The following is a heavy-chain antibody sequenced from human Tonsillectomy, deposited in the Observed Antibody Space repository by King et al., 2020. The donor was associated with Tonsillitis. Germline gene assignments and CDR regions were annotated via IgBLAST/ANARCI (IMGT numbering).Heavy chain of an antibody. Sequence: QVQLVESGAEVKKPGASVKVSCKASGYSFTTYGISWVRQAPGQGLEWMGWISGYNNKTNYAQKFQGRVTVTTDTSTSTAYMELRSLRSDDTAVYYCARGRYGSGSYYIARYYCSYMDVWVKGTTVTVSS. V-gene: IGHV1-18*01. CDR2: ISGYNNKT. J-gene: IGHJ6*03. CDR1: GYSFTTYG. D-gene: IGHD3-10*01. CDR3: ARGRYGSGSYYIARYYCSYMDV.